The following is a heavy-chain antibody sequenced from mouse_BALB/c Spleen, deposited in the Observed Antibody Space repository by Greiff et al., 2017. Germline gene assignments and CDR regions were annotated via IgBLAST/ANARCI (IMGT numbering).Heavy chain of an antibody. Sequence: EVQRVESGGGLVKPGGSLKLSCAASGFTFSSYAMSWVRQTPEKRLEWVASISSGGSTYYPDSVKGRFTISRDNARNILYLQMSSLRSEDTAMYYCARGTEASSGLDAMDYWGQGTSVTVSS. J-gene: IGHJ4*01. CDR3: ARGTEASSGLDAMDY. V-gene: IGHV5-6-5*01. D-gene: IGHD3-1*01. CDR2: ISSGGST. CDR1: GFTFSSYA.